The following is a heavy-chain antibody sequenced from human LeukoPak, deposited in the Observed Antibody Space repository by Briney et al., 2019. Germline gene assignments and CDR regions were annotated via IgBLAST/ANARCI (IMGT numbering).Heavy chain of an antibody. CDR2: INHSGST. V-gene: IGHV4-34*01. Sequence: SETLSLTCAVYGGSFSGYYWSWIRQPPGKGLEWIGEINHSGSTNYNPSLKSRVTISVDTSKNQFSLKLSSVTAADTAVYCCAKYSSSWYWIIDYWGQGTLVTVSS. J-gene: IGHJ4*02. CDR3: AKYSSSWYWIIDY. D-gene: IGHD6-13*01. CDR1: GGSFSGYY.